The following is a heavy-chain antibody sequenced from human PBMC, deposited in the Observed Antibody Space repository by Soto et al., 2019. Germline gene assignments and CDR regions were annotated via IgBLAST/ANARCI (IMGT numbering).Heavy chain of an antibody. Sequence: SVKVSCKASGGTFSSYAISWVRQAPGQGLEWMGGIIPIFGTANYAQKFQGRVTITADESTSTAYMELSSLRSEDTAVYYCARAGKLGPVFDYWGQGTLVTVYS. J-gene: IGHJ4*02. CDR2: IIPIFGTA. CDR3: ARAGKLGPVFDY. CDR1: GGTFSSYA. V-gene: IGHV1-69*13. D-gene: IGHD6-6*01.